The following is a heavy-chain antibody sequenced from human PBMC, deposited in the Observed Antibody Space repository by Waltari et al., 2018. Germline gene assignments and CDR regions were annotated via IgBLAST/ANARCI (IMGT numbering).Heavy chain of an antibody. V-gene: IGHV4-38-2*01. Sequence: QVQLQESGPGLVKLSETLSVPCAVSGYSISSGYYWGWIRQPPGKGLEWIGSIYHSGGTYYNPSLKSRVTISVDTSKNQFSLKLSSVTAADTAVYYCARVSYYDFWSGYSSWFDPWGQGTLVTVSS. J-gene: IGHJ5*02. D-gene: IGHD3-3*01. CDR2: IYHSGGT. CDR3: ARVSYYDFWSGYSSWFDP. CDR1: GYSISSGYY.